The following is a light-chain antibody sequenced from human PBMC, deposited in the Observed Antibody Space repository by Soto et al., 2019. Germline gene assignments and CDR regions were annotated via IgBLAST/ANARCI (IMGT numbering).Light chain of an antibody. CDR2: DAS. CDR1: QSVSSR. CDR3: HQYNSF. J-gene: IGKJ2*01. V-gene: IGKV1-5*01. Sequence: TQSPGTLSLSPGERATLSCRASQSVSSRFLAWYQQKPGQAPKLLIYDASRLESGVPSRFSGGGSGTEFTLTISGLQPEDFATYYCHQYNSFFGPGTKLEI.